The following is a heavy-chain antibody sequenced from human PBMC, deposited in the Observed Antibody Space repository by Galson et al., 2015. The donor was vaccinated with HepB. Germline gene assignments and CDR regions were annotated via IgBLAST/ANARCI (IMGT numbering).Heavy chain of an antibody. CDR2: IKQDGSEK. D-gene: IGHD3-16*01. CDR1: GFTFSNYW. V-gene: IGHV3-7*03. J-gene: IGHJ3*02. Sequence: SLRLSCAASGFTFSNYWISWVRQAPGEGLEWVANIKQDGSEKYYVDSVKGRFTISRDNANNSLYLQMNSLRSEDTAVYYCARVPTDRSGELRTFDIWGQGTMVTVSS. CDR3: ARVPTDRSGELRTFDI.